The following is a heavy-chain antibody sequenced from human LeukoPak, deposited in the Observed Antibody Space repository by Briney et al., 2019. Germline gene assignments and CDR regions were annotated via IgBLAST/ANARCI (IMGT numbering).Heavy chain of an antibody. V-gene: IGHV4-59*08. CDR3: ARAKYYYGSGSYSGMDV. CDR2: IYYSGST. D-gene: IGHD3-10*01. CDR1: GGSISSYY. J-gene: IGHJ6*02. Sequence: SETLSLTCTVSGGSISSYYWSWIRQPPGKGLEWIGYIYYSGSTNYNPSPKSRVTISVDTSKNQFSLKLSSVTAADTAVYYCARAKYYYGSGSYSGMDVWGQGTTVTVSS.